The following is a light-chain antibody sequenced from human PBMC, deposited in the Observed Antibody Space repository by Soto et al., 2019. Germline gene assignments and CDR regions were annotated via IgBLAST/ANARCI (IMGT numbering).Light chain of an antibody. V-gene: IGLV1-40*01. Sequence: QSVLTQPPSVSGAPGQRITISCTGSSSNIGAGYDVHWYQQLPGTAPKLLIYGNSNRPSGVPDRFSGSKSGTSASLAITGLQAEDEADYYCQSYDSSLSGYVVFFGGTKLTVL. CDR3: QSYDSSLSGYVV. CDR2: GNS. J-gene: IGLJ2*01. CDR1: SSNIGAGYD.